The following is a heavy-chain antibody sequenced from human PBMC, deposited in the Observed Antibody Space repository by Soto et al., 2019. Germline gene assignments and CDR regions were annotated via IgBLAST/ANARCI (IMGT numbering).Heavy chain of an antibody. CDR1: GFTFSSYW. J-gene: IGHJ4*02. CDR3: ARHCSSISCYREDYFDY. V-gene: IGHV3-7*03. D-gene: IGHD2-2*01. CDR2: IKQDGSEK. Sequence: PGGSLRLSCAASGFTFSSYWMSWVRQAPGKGLEWVANIKQDGSEKYYVDSVKGRFAISRDNAKNSLYLQMNSLRAEDTAVYYCARHCSSISCYREDYFDYWGQGTLVTVS.